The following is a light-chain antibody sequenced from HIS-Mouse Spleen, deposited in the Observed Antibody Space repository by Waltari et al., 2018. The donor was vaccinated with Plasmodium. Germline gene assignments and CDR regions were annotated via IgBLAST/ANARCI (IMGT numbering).Light chain of an antibody. CDR2: EDS. CDR3: YSTDSSGNHRV. V-gene: IGLV3-10*01. J-gene: IGLJ3*02. Sequence: SYELTQPPSVSVSPGTTSRITCSGAALPTKYAYWYQQKAGQAAVLVIYEDSKRPSGIPEGFSGASSGTMATLTISGAQVEDEADYYCYSTDSSGNHRVFGGGTKLTVL. CDR1: ALPTKY.